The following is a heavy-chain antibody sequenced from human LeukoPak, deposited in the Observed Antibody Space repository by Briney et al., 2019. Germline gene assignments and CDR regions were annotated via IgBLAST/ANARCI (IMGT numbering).Heavy chain of an antibody. CDR3: AREGGNSYGLDY. CDR2: ISSSSSYI. V-gene: IGHV3-21*01. Sequence: GGSLRLSCAASGFTFSSYSMNWVRQAPGKGLEWVSSISSSSSYIYYADSVKGRFTISRDNAKNSLYLQMNSLRAEDTAVYYCAREGGNSYGLDYWGQGTLVTVSS. D-gene: IGHD5-18*01. CDR1: GFTFSSYS. J-gene: IGHJ4*02.